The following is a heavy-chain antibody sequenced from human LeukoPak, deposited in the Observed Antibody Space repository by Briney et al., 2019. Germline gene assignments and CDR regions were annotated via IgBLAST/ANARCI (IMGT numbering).Heavy chain of an antibody. CDR1: GYTFTGHY. CDR2: INPNIGDT. D-gene: IGHD2-2*02. CDR3: VRGDGYTSTRPFDY. J-gene: IGHJ4*02. V-gene: IGHV1-2*02. Sequence: GASVKVSCKASGYTFTGHYLHWVRQAPGQGLEWMGWINPNIGDTNYAQKIQGRVTMTRDTSINTVYMELSRLISDDMAVYYCVRGDGYTSTRPFDYWGRGTPVTVSS.